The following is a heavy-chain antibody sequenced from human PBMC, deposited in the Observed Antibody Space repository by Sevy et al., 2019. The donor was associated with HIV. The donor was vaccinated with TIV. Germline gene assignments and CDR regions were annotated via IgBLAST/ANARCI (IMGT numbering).Heavy chain of an antibody. D-gene: IGHD5-18*01. CDR1: GFTFRNAW. CDR2: IVNDPDGGTT. CDR3: STDIVVRSGYSYDFSRINPDFSHNSGADV. Sequence: GGSLRLSCVASGFTFRNAWMTWVRQVPGKGLEWVGRIVNDPDGGTTDYAAPVKGRFIISRDDSKNKLYLQMNSLKTEDTAVYYCSTDIVVRSGYSYDFSRINPDFSHNSGADVWGQGTTVTVSS. V-gene: IGHV3-15*04. J-gene: IGHJ6*02.